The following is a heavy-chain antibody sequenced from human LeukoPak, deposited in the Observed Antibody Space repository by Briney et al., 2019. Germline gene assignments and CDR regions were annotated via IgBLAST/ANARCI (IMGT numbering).Heavy chain of an antibody. J-gene: IGHJ3*02. CDR1: GGSISSYY. Sequence: SETLSLTCTVSGGSISSYYWSWIRQPPGKGLEWIGYIYYSGSTNYNPSLKSRVTIPVDTSKNQFSLKLSSVTAADTAVYYCARSQFGGVRDAFDIRGQGTMVTVSS. V-gene: IGHV4-59*01. CDR2: IYYSGST. D-gene: IGHD3-16*01. CDR3: ARSQFGGVRDAFDI.